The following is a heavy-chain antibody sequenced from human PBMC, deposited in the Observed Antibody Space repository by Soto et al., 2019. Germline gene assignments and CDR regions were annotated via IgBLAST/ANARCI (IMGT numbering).Heavy chain of an antibody. J-gene: IGHJ4*02. CDR2: ISYDGSNK. CDR3: ARERGGTSGSYFDY. D-gene: IGHD1-26*01. CDR1: GFTFSSYA. V-gene: IGHV3-30-3*01. Sequence: GGSLRLSCAASGFTFSSYAMHWVRQAPGKGLEWVAVISYDGSNKYYADSVKGRFTISRDNSKNTLYLQMNSLRAEDTAVYYCARERGGTSGSYFDYWGQGTLVTVSS.